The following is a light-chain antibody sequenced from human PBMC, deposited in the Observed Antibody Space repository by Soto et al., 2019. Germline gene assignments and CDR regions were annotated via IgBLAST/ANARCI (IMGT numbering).Light chain of an antibody. Sequence: EVVMTQSPATLSVSPGERATLSCRASQSVNYRLAWYQQRPGQVPRLLIYDASTRATGIPARFSGSGSGTEFTLIISSLQSEDFAVSYCQQYNVFPRAFGQGTKVDIK. CDR3: QQYNVFPRA. CDR1: QSVNYR. V-gene: IGKV3-15*01. CDR2: DAS. J-gene: IGKJ1*01.